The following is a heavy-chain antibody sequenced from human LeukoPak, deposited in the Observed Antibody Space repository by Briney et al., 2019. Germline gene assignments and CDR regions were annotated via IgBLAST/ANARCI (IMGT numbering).Heavy chain of an antibody. J-gene: IGHJ6*02. Sequence: GGSLRLSCAASGFTFSSYAMHWVRQAPGKGLEWVAVISYDGSNKYYADSVKGRFTISRDNSKNTLYLQMNSLRAEDTAVYYCARDYCSGGSCLYGMDVWGQGTTVTVSS. CDR1: GFTFSSYA. D-gene: IGHD2-15*01. CDR2: ISYDGSNK. CDR3: ARDYCSGGSCLYGMDV. V-gene: IGHV3-30*04.